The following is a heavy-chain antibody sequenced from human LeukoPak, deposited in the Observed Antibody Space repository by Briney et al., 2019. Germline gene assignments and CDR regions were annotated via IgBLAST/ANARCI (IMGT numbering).Heavy chain of an antibody. V-gene: IGHV3-21*01. CDR2: ISSSSSYI. CDR3: ARGRVRGAFDY. D-gene: IGHD3-10*01. Sequence: GGSLRLSCAASGFTFSSYSMNWVRQAPGKGLEWVSSISSSSSYIYYADSVKGRFTISRDNAKNSLYLQMNSLRAEDTAVYHCARGRVRGAFDYWGQGTLVTVSS. CDR1: GFTFSSYS. J-gene: IGHJ4*02.